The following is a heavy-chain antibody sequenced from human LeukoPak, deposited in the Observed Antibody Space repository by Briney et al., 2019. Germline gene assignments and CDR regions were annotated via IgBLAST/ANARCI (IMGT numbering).Heavy chain of an antibody. Sequence: SGTLSLTCTVSGGSISSSSYYWGWIRQPPGKGLEWIGSIYYSGSTYYNPSLKSRVTMSVDTSKNQFSLKLSSVTAADTAVYYCASSFWSGYRFDYWGQGTLVTVSS. CDR3: ASSFWSGYRFDY. J-gene: IGHJ4*02. V-gene: IGHV4-39*07. D-gene: IGHD3-3*01. CDR2: IYYSGST. CDR1: GGSISSSSYY.